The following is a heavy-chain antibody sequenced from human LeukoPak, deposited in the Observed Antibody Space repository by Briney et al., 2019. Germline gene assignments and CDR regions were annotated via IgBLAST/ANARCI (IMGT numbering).Heavy chain of an antibody. CDR2: IYYSGAT. J-gene: IGHJ4*02. Sequence: SSETLSLTCTVSGGSISSSRFYWAWIRQPPGKGLEWIGSIYYSGATYSNPSVKSRVTVSMDTSKNHFSLMLTSVTAADTAVYYCARVPFGAGGGAFDHWGQGSLVTVSS. V-gene: IGHV4-39*07. D-gene: IGHD2/OR15-2a*01. CDR3: ARVPFGAGGGAFDH. CDR1: GGSISSSRFY.